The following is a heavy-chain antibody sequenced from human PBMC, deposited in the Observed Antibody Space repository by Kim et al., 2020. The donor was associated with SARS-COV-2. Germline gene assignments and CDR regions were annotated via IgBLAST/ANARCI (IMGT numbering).Heavy chain of an antibody. D-gene: IGHD3-10*01. CDR1: GFTFSSYA. CDR2: ISGSGGST. CDR3: ANMNSPWFGPSYFDY. J-gene: IGHJ4*02. Sequence: GGSLRLSCAASGFTFSSYAMSWVRQAPGKGLEWVSAISGSGGSTYYADSVKGRFTISRDNSKNTLYLQMNSLRAEDTAVYYCANMNSPWFGPSYFDYWGQGTLVTVSS. V-gene: IGHV3-23*01.